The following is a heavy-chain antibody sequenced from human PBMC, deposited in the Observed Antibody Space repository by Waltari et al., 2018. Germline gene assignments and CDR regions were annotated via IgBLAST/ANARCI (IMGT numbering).Heavy chain of an antibody. CDR2: IYYSGST. Sequence: QLQLQESGPGLVKPSETLSFTCTVSGGSISSSSYYWGWIRQPPGKGLEWIGSIYYSGSTYDNPSLKSRVTISVDTSKNQFSLKLSSVTAADTAVYYCATKRESSASGFDYWGQGTLVTVSS. D-gene: IGHD6-19*01. V-gene: IGHV4-39*01. CDR3: ATKRESSASGFDY. CDR1: GGSISSSSYY. J-gene: IGHJ4*02.